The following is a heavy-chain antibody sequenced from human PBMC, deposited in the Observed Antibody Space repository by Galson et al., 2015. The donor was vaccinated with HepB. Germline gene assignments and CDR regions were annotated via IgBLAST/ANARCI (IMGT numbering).Heavy chain of an antibody. Sequence: QSGAEVKKPGESLRISCKGSGYSFTSYWISWVRQMPGKGLEWMGRIDPSDSYTNYSPSFQGHVTIPADKSISTAYLQWSSLKASDTAMYYCARQDSSGWYTYWYFDLWGRGTLVTVSS. CDR3: ARQDSSGWYTYWYFDL. D-gene: IGHD6-19*01. J-gene: IGHJ2*01. CDR1: GYSFTSYW. V-gene: IGHV5-10-1*01. CDR2: IDPSDSYT.